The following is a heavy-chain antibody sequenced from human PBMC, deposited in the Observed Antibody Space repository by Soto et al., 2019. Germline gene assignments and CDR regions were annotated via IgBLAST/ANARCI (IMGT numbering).Heavy chain of an antibody. CDR1: GFTFSSYA. D-gene: IGHD6-6*01. Sequence: GGSLRLSCAASGFTFSSYAMSWVRQAPGKGLEWVSAISGSGGRTYYADSVKGRFTISRDNSKNTLYLQMNSLRAEVKDVYYCANAAYSSSSYFDYWGQGTMVTVSS. CDR3: ANAAYSSSSYFDY. V-gene: IGHV3-23*01. CDR2: ISGSGGRT. J-gene: IGHJ4*02.